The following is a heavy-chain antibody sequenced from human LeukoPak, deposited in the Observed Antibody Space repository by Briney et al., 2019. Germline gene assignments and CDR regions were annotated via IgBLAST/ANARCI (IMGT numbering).Heavy chain of an antibody. Sequence: ASVKVSCKASGYTFTGYYMHWVRQADGQGLEWMGWINPNSGGTNYAQRFQGRFTMPRDTSISTAYMELSRLRSDDTAVYYCASPSQLLFESAFDIWGQGTMVTVSS. CDR2: INPNSGGT. CDR3: ASPSQLLFESAFDI. J-gene: IGHJ3*02. V-gene: IGHV1-2*02. CDR1: GYTFTGYY. D-gene: IGHD2-2*01.